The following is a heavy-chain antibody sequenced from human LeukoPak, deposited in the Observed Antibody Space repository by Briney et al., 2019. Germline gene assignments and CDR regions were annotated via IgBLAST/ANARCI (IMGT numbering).Heavy chain of an antibody. D-gene: IGHD4-17*01. Sequence: ASVKVSCKASGYSFMSFYMHWVRQAPGQGLEWMGIINPSGGSTSYAQKFQGRVTKTGETSTSTVYMELSSLRSDDTAVYYCARGLEMSTVTTYYWGQGTLVTVSS. CDR3: ARGLEMSTVTTYY. CDR1: GYSFMSFY. CDR2: INPSGGST. J-gene: IGHJ4*02. V-gene: IGHV1-46*01.